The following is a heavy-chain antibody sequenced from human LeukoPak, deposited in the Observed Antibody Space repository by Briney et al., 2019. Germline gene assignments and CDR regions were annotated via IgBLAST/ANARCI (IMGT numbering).Heavy chain of an antibody. D-gene: IGHD6-13*01. J-gene: IGHJ4*02. Sequence: SLRLSCAASGFTFDDYAMHWVRQAPGEGLEWVSGISWNSGSIGYADSVKGRFTISRDHAKNSLYLQMNSLRAEDMALYYCAKDQGIAAAGSFDYWGQGTLVTVSS. CDR1: GFTFDDYA. CDR2: ISWNSGSI. CDR3: AKDQGIAAAGSFDY. V-gene: IGHV3-9*03.